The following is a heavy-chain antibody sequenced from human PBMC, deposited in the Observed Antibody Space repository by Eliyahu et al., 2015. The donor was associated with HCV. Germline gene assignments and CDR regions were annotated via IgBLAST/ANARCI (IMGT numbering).Heavy chain of an antibody. CDR3: ARGSGWSGYDY. Sequence: EVQLLESGGGLVQPGGSLRLSCAASGFIFSTYAMXWVRQAPGKGLGWVSVISGSGGSTYYADSVKGHFTISRDISKNTLYLEMNSLRVEDTAVYYCARGSGWSGYDYWGQGTLVTVSS. CDR2: ISGSGGST. V-gene: IGHV3-23*01. CDR1: GFIFSTYA. D-gene: IGHD6-19*01. J-gene: IGHJ4*02.